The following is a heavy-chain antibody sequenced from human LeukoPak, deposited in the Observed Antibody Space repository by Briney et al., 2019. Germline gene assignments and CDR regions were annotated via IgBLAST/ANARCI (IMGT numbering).Heavy chain of an antibody. CDR1: GFTVSSNY. CDR3: ARDSSGGGYYYGSGSYSSA. V-gene: IGHV3-66*01. CDR2: IYSGGST. Sequence: QSGGSLRLSCAASGFTVSSNYMSWVRQAPGKGLEWVSVIYSGGSTYYADSVKGRFTISRDNSKNTLYLQMNSLRAEDTAVYYCARDSSGGGYYYGSGSYSSAWGQGTLVTVSS. D-gene: IGHD3-10*01. J-gene: IGHJ5*02.